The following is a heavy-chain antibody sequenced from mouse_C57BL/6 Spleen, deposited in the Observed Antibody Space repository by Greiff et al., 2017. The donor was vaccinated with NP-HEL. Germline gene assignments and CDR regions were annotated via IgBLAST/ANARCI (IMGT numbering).Heavy chain of an antibody. Sequence: QVTLKESGPGILQPSQTLSLTCSFSGFSLSTFGMGVGWIRQPSGKGLKWLAHIWWDDDKYYNPALKSRLTISKDTSKNQVFLKIANVDTADTATYYCARMDVYDGYYLVPYWGQGTLVTVSA. V-gene: IGHV8-8*01. J-gene: IGHJ3*01. CDR2: IWWDDDK. CDR3: ARMDVYDGYYLVPY. D-gene: IGHD2-3*01. CDR1: GFSLSTFGMG.